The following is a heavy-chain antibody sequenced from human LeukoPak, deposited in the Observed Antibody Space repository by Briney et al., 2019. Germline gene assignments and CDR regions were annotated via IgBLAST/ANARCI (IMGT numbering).Heavy chain of an antibody. CDR1: GYTFTSYG. CDR3: ARVGGDYFRYYYYYMDV. D-gene: IGHD2-21*02. J-gene: IGHJ6*03. V-gene: IGHV1-18*01. Sequence: ASVKVSCKASGYTFTSYGISWVRQAPGQGLEWMGWISAYNGNTNYAQKLQGRVTMTTDTSTCTAYMELRSLRSDDTAVYYCARVGGDYFRYYYYYMDVWGKGTTVTVSS. CDR2: ISAYNGNT.